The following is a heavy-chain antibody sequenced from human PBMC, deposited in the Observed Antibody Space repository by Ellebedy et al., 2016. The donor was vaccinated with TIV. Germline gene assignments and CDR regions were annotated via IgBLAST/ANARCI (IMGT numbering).Heavy chain of an antibody. Sequence: ASVKVSCKVSGYTLTELSMHWVRQAPGKGLEWMGGFDPEDGETIYAQKFQGRVTMTEDTSTDTAYMELSSLRSEDTAVYYCAAIPYYYDSSGFLIWGQGTMVTVSS. CDR2: FDPEDGET. CDR3: AAIPYYYDSSGFLI. D-gene: IGHD3-22*01. CDR1: GYTLTELS. J-gene: IGHJ3*02. V-gene: IGHV1-24*01.